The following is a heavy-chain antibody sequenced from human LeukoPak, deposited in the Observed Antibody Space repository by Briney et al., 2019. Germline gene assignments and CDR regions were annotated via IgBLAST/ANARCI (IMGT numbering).Heavy chain of an antibody. CDR1: GGSISSYY. CDR2: IYYSGST. Sequence: SETLSLTCTVSGGSISSYYWSWIRQPPGKGLEWIGYIYYSGSTNYNPSLKSRVTISVDTSKNQFSLKLSSVTAADTAVYYCARGGDGCCSGGSCYTSGGWYFDLWGRGTLVTVSS. D-gene: IGHD2-15*01. J-gene: IGHJ2*01. CDR3: ARGGDGCCSGGSCYTSGGWYFDL. V-gene: IGHV4-59*08.